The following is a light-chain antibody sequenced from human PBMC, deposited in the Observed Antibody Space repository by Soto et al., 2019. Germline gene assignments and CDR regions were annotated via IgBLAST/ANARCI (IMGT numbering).Light chain of an antibody. J-gene: IGKJ5*01. Sequence: EIVMTQSPATLSVSPGERATLSCRASQSVSSSLAWYQQKPRQPPRLLIYGASTRATGIPARFSGSGAGTEFTLTISSLQPEDFAVYYCQQYDNWSPITFGQGTRLEIK. CDR1: QSVSSS. CDR3: QQYDNWSPIT. V-gene: IGKV3-15*01. CDR2: GAS.